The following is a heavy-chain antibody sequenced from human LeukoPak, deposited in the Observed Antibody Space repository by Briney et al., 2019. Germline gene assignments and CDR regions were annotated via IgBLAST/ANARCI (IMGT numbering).Heavy chain of an antibody. J-gene: IGHJ5*02. CDR3: ARLYYYGSGSYEWFDP. CDR2: IYYSGST. V-gene: IGHV4-61*01. Sequence: SETLSLTCTVSGGSVSSGSYYWSWIRQPPGKGLEWIGYIYYSGSTNYNPSLKSRVTISVDTSKNQFSLKLSSVTAADTAVYYCARLYYYGSGSYEWFDPWGQGTLVTVSS. D-gene: IGHD3-10*01. CDR1: GGSVSSGSYY.